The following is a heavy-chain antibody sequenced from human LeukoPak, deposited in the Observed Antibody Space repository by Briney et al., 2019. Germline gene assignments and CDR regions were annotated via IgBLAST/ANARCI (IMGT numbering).Heavy chain of an antibody. CDR3: ARVPAYLDSSGYYLLFYYGMDV. CDR1: GGSISSSSYY. D-gene: IGHD3-22*01. CDR2: IYYSGST. J-gene: IGHJ6*02. V-gene: IGHV4-39*01. Sequence: PSETLSLTCTVSGGSISSSSYYWGWIRQPPGKGLEWIGSIYYSGSTYYNPSLKSRVTISVDTSKNQFSLKLSSVTAADTAVYYCARVPAYLDSSGYYLLFYYGMDVWGQGTTVTVSS.